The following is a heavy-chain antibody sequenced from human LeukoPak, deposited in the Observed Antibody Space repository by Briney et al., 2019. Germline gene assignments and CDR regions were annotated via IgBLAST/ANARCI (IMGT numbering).Heavy chain of an antibody. J-gene: IGHJ5*02. CDR1: GGSISSYY. CDR3: ASPHYDFWSGPLNWFDP. Sequence: SETLSLTCTVSGGSISSYYWSWIRQPPGKGLEWIGYIYYSGSTYYNPSLKSRVTISVDTFKNQFSLKLSSVTAADTAVYYCASPHYDFWSGPLNWFDPWGQGTLVTVSS. D-gene: IGHD3-3*01. CDR2: IYYSGST. V-gene: IGHV4-59*08.